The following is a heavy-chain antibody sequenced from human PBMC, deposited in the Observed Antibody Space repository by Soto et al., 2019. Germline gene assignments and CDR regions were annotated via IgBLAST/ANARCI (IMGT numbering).Heavy chain of an antibody. J-gene: IGHJ4*02. CDR2: ISGSGGST. CDR3: AKSHYYDSSGYYYVYYFDY. CDR1: GFTFSSYA. V-gene: IGHV3-23*01. Sequence: EVQLLESGGGLVQPGGSLRLSCAASGFTFSSYAMSWVRQAPGKGLEWVSAISGSGGSTYYADSVKGRFTISRDNSKNTLYLQMNSLRAEDMAVYYCAKSHYYDSSGYYYVYYFDYWGQGTLVTVSS. D-gene: IGHD3-22*01.